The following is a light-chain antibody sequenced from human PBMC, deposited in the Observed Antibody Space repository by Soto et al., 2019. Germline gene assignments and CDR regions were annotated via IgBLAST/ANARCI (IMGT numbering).Light chain of an antibody. J-gene: IGKJ4*01. CDR3: QQYNNWPPGST. V-gene: IGKV3-15*01. Sequence: EIVMTQSPATLSVSPGERATLSCRASQSVSSNLAWYQQKPGQAPRLLIYGASTRATGIPARFSGSGSGTEFTLTISSLQSEDFAVYYCQQYNNWPPGSTFGGGTKVRSN. CDR2: GAS. CDR1: QSVSSN.